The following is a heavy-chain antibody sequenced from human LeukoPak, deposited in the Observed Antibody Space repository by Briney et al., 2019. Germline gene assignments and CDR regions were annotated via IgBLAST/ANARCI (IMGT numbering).Heavy chain of an antibody. V-gene: IGHV4-59*01. J-gene: IGHJ3*02. Sequence: SETLSLTCTVSGGSISSYYWSWIRQPPGKGLEWIGYIYYSGSTNYNPSLKSRVTISVDTSKNQFSLKLSSVTAADTAVYYCAGGVGPLSDAFDIWGQGTMVTVSS. CDR2: IYYSGST. CDR3: AGGVGPLSDAFDI. D-gene: IGHD3-3*01. CDR1: GGSISSYY.